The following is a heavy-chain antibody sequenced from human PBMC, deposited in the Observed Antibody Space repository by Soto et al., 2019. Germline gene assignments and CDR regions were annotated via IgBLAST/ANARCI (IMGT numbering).Heavy chain of an antibody. CDR1: GCTFDDYA. J-gene: IGHJ4*02. V-gene: IGHV3-9*01. CDR3: VQSEGAAAQIDY. Sequence: GGSLRVPCAASGCTFDDYAKHWVRQAPGKGLEWVSGISWNSGSIGYADSVKGRFTISRDNAKNSLYLQMNSLRAEDTALYYCVQSEGAAAQIDYWGQGTLVTVSS. D-gene: IGHD6-13*01. CDR2: ISWNSGSI.